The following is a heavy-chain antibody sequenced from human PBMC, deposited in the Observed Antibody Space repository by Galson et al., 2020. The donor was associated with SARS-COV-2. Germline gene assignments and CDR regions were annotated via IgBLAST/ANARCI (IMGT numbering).Heavy chain of an antibody. Sequence: GESLKIPCAASGFTFNSFGMHWVRQAPGKGLEWVAFIRYDGSERYYADSVKGRFTISRDNSKNTLSLQMNSLRAEDTAVFYCAKTGSAGHYGGYFDSWGQGVPVTVSS. V-gene: IGHV3-30*02. CDR1: GFTFNSFG. CDR2: IRYDGSER. J-gene: IGHJ4*02. D-gene: IGHD4-17*01. CDR3: AKTGSAGHYGGYFDS.